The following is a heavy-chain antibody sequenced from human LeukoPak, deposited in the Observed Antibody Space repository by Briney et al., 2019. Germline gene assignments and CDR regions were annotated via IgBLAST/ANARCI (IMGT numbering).Heavy chain of an antibody. V-gene: IGHV3-23*01. D-gene: IGHD3-22*01. J-gene: IGHJ1*01. CDR3: AKTLFPTYYYDSSGYYHPFQH. CDR2: ISGSGGST. Sequence: PGGSLRLSCAASGFTFSSYAMSLVRQAPGKGLEWVSAISGSGGSTYYADSVKGRFTISRDNSKNTLYLQMNSMRAEDKAVYYCAKTLFPTYYYDSSGYYHPFQHWGQGTLVTVSS. CDR1: GFTFSSYA.